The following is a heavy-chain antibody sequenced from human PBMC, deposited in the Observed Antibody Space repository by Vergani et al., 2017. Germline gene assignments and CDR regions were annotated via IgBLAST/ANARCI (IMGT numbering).Heavy chain of an antibody. CDR3: ATPQTVTTGGMEV. CDR2: VDPEDGET. D-gene: IGHD4-17*01. Sequence: EVQLVQSGAEVKKPGATMKISCKVSGYTFTDHYMHWLKQAPGKGLEWMVLVDPEDGETIYAEKFKGRVTIAADTSTDTAHLELSSLRSEDTAVYYCATPQTVTTGGMEVWGQGTTVSVSS. CDR1: GYTFTDHY. V-gene: IGHV1-69-2*01. J-gene: IGHJ6*02.